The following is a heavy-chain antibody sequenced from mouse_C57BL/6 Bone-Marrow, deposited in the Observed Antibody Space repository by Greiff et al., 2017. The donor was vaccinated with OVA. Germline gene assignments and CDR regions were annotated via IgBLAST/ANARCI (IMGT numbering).Heavy chain of an antibody. CDR1: GFNIKDDY. D-gene: IGHD2-2*01. J-gene: IGHJ2*01. V-gene: IGHV14-4*01. CDR3: TFYGYYFDY. Sequence: VQLQQSGAELVRPGASVKLSCTASGFNIKDDYMHWVKQRPEQGLEWIGWIDPENGDTEYASKFQGKATITADTSSNPAYLQLSSLTSEDTAVYYCTFYGYYFDYWGQGTTLTVSS. CDR2: IDPENGDT.